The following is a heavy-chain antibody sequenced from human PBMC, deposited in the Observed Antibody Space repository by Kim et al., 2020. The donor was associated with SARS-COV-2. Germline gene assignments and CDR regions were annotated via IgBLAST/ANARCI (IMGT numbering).Heavy chain of an antibody. J-gene: IGHJ4*02. CDR1: GGSFSGYY. CDR3: ARPGGGGNSFEY. D-gene: IGHD2-15*01. Sequence: SETLSLTCAVYGGSFSGYYWSWIRQPPGKGLEWIGEINHSGSTNYNPSLKSRVTISVDTSKNQFSLKLSSVTAADTAVYYCARPGGGGNSFEYWGQGTLVPVSP. V-gene: IGHV4-34*01. CDR2: INHSGST.